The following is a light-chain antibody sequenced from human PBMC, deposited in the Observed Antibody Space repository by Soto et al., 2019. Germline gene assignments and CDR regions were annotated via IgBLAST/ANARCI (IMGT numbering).Light chain of an antibody. CDR3: QQFNNYPT. Sequence: AIQLTQSPSSLSASVGDRVTITCRASQGISSALAWYQQKPGKAPKLLIYDASSLESGVPSRFSGCGSGTDFTLTISSLQPEDFATYYCQQFNNYPTFGQGTKVEIK. CDR2: DAS. CDR1: QGISSA. V-gene: IGKV1D-13*01. J-gene: IGKJ1*01.